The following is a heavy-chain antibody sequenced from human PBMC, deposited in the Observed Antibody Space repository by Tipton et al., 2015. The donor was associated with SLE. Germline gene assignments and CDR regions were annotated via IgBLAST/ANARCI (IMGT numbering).Heavy chain of an antibody. Sequence: SLRLSCAASGFIFSNYGMHWVRQAPGKGLEWVAFIRYDGSNKYYADSVKGRFTISRDNSKNTLYLQMNSLRAEDTAVYYCAKAYYDYWSGSTYYYGMDVWGQGTTVTVSS. CDR3: AKAYYDYWSGSTYYYGMDV. CDR2: IRYDGSNK. J-gene: IGHJ6*02. V-gene: IGHV3-30*02. CDR1: GFIFSNYG. D-gene: IGHD3-3*01.